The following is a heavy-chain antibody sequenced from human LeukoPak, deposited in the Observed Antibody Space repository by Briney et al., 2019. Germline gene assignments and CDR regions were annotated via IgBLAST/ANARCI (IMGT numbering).Heavy chain of an antibody. Sequence: ASVKVSCKASGGTFSSYAISWVRQAPGQGLEWMGRIIPILGIANYAQKFQGRVTITADKSTSTAYMELSRLRSDDTAVYYCARNLGLVGATIDYWGQGTLVTVSS. CDR3: ARNLGLVGATIDY. D-gene: IGHD1-26*01. V-gene: IGHV1-69*04. J-gene: IGHJ4*02. CDR2: IIPILGIA. CDR1: GGTFSSYA.